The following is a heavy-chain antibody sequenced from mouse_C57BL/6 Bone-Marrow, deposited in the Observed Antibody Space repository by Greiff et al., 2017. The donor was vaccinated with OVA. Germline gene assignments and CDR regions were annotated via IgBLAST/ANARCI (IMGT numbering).Heavy chain of an antibody. D-gene: IGHD4-1*02. V-gene: IGHV1-7*01. Sequence: VQLQQSGAELAKPGASVELSCKASGYTFTSYWMHWVKQRPGQGLEWIGYINPSSGYTKYNQKFKDKATLTADKSSSTAYMQLSSLTYEDSAVYYCARPNWDVWGYFDVWGTGTTVTVSS. CDR2: INPSSGYT. CDR3: ARPNWDVWGYFDV. J-gene: IGHJ1*03. CDR1: GYTFTSYW.